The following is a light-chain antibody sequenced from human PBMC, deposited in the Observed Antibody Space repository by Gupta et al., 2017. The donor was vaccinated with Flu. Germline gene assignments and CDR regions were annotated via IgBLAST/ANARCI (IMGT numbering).Light chain of an antibody. CDR3: QQSYSTPRT. CDR1: QSISSY. Sequence: DTQMTQSPSSLSASVGDRVTITCRASQSISSYLNWYQQKPGKAPKLLIYAASSLQSGVPSRFSGSGSGTDFTLTISSLQPEDFATYYCQQSYSTPRTFGQGTRLESK. V-gene: IGKV1-39*01. J-gene: IGKJ5*01. CDR2: AAS.